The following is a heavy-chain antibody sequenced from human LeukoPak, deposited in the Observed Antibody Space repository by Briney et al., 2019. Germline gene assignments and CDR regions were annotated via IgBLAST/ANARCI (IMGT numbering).Heavy chain of an antibody. D-gene: IGHD2-15*01. Sequence: SVKVSCKASGGTFSNYGISWVRQAPGQGLEWMGRIIPMLGIAKYAQKFQGRVTITADKSTSTAYMGLSSLRSEDTAAYYCARDFPHPAVVASNWFDSWGQGTLVTVSS. V-gene: IGHV1-69*04. J-gene: IGHJ5*01. CDR2: IIPMLGIA. CDR3: ARDFPHPAVVASNWFDS. CDR1: GGTFSNYG.